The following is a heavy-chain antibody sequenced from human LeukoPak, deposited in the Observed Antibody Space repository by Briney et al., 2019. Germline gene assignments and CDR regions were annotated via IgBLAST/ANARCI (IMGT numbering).Heavy chain of an antibody. CDR3: ARDRSSWYGGACFDY. D-gene: IGHD6-13*01. CDR2: IKQDGSEK. V-gene: IGHV3-7*01. CDR1: GFTFSSYW. J-gene: IGHJ4*02. Sequence: PGGSLRLSCAASGFTFSSYWMSWVRQAPGKGLEWVANIKQDGSEKYYVDSVKGRFTISRDNAKNSLYLQMNSLRAEDTAVYYCARDRSSWYGGACFDYWGQGTLVTVSS.